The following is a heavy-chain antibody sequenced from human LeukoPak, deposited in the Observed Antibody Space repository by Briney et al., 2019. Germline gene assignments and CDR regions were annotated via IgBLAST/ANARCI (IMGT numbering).Heavy chain of an antibody. Sequence: SETLSLTCTVSGVSISSYYWSWIRQPPGKGLEWIGYIYYSGSTNYNPSLKSRVTISVDTSKNQFSLKLSSVTAADTAVYYCARDQQGYFDYWGQGTLVTVSS. CDR1: GVSISSYY. D-gene: IGHD6-13*01. CDR2: IYYSGST. J-gene: IGHJ4*02. V-gene: IGHV4-59*01. CDR3: ARDQQGYFDY.